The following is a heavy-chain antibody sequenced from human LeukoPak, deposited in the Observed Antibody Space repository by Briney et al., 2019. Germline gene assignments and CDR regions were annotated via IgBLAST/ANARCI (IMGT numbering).Heavy chain of an antibody. J-gene: IGHJ4*02. CDR3: ARTYDFWSGSYFAY. V-gene: IGHV4-59*01. CDR1: GGSISSYY. Sequence: PSETLSLTCTVSGGSISSYYWSWIRQPPGKGLEWIGYIYYSGSTNYNPSLKSRVTISVDTSKNQFSLKLSSVTAADTAVYYCARTYDFWSGSYFAYWGQGTLVTVSS. D-gene: IGHD3-3*01. CDR2: IYYSGST.